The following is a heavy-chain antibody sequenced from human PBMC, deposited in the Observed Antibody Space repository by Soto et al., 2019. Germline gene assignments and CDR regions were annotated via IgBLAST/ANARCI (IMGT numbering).Heavy chain of an antibody. CDR2: IYYSGST. Sequence: LFLPYSVSDDSVWIWGYSLTWISQHPGKGLEWIGYIYYSGSTYYNPSLKSRVTISVDTSKNQFSLKLSLRSDDTAVYYCAREYYYGSGPWYWGQGTLVTVSS. V-gene: IGHV4-31*03. CDR1: DDSVWIWGYS. CDR3: AREYYYGSGPWY. J-gene: IGHJ4*02. D-gene: IGHD3-10*01.